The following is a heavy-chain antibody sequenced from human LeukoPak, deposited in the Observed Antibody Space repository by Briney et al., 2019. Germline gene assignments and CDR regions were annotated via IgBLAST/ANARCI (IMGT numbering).Heavy chain of an antibody. CDR3: ARGFYDFWSGYYNADNWFDP. CDR2: VIPFFNSP. J-gene: IGHJ5*02. CDR1: GGTFRAYA. V-gene: IGHV1-69*05. Sequence: SVKVSCKASGGTFRAYAITWLRQAPGQGLEWIGGVIPFFNSPNYAEKFQGRVTITTDESTSTAYMELRSLRSDDTAVYYCARGFYDFWSGYYNADNWFDPWGQGTLVTVSS. D-gene: IGHD3-3*01.